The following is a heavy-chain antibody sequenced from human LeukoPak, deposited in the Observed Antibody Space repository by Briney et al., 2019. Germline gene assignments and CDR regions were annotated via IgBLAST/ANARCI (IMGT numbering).Heavy chain of an antibody. D-gene: IGHD6-6*01. CDR3: AASIAARNPINCYYYYYGMDV. CDR1: GGTFSSYA. V-gene: IGHV1-69*13. CDR2: IIPIFGTA. J-gene: IGHJ6*02. Sequence: GASVKVSCKASGGTFSSYAISWVRQAPGQGLEWMGGIIPIFGTANYAQKFQGRVTITADESTSTAYMELSSLRSEDTAVYYCAASIAARNPINCYYYYYGMDVWGQGTTVTVSS.